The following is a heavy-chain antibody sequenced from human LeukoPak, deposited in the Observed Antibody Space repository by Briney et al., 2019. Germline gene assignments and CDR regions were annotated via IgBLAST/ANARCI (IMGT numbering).Heavy chain of an antibody. V-gene: IGHV3-74*01. J-gene: IGHJ3*02. CDR3: ARGLNYYDSSGSAAFDI. CDR1: GFTFSSYW. D-gene: IGHD3-22*01. Sequence: GGSLRLSCAASGFTFSSYWMHWVRQTPGKGLVWVSRINVDGSSTSYADSVKGRFTISRDNAKNTLYLQMNSLRAEDTAVYYCARGLNYYDSSGSAAFDIWGHGTMVTVSS. CDR2: INVDGSST.